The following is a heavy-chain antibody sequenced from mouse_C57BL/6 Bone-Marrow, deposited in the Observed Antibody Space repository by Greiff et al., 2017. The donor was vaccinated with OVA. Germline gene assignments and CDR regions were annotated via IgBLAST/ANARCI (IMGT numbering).Heavy chain of an antibody. J-gene: IGHJ4*01. CDR2: IDPENGDT. D-gene: IGHD2-4*01. Sequence: VHLKQSGAELVRPGASVKLSCTASGFTFTDDYMHWVKQRPEQGLEWIGWIDPENGDTDYDEKFKGKATMTADTSSSTAYLQLSSLTSEDTAVYYCTTGDDDNAMDYWGQGTSVTVSS. CDR1: GFTFTDDY. CDR3: TTGDDDNAMDY. V-gene: IGHV14-4*01.